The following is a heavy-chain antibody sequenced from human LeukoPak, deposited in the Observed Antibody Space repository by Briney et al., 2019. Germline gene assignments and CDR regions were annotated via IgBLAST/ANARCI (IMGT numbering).Heavy chain of an antibody. J-gene: IGHJ4*01. CDR3: ARDGVSGHFDY. CDR2: IDPSNGNI. V-gene: IGHV1-18*01. Sequence: PKASVKVSCKASGYTFNGYGICWVRQAPGQGLEWIGWIDPSNGNIKYAEKLQGRVTMTTDTSTSTAYMDLRSLRPDDTAVYYCARDGVSGHFDYWGRGTLVTVSS. CDR1: GYTFNGYG. D-gene: IGHD3-3*01.